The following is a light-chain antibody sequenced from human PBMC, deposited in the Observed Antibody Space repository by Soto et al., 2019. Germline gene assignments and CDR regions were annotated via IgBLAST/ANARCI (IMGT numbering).Light chain of an antibody. CDR1: QSVSSSY. CDR2: GAS. J-gene: IGKJ1*01. V-gene: IGKV3-20*01. Sequence: EIVLTQSPGTLSLSPGERATLSCRASQSVSSSYLAWYRQKPGQAPRLLIYGASSRATGIPDRFSGGGSGTDFTLTISRLEPEDFAVYYCQQYGSSPSTFGQGTKVEIK. CDR3: QQYGSSPST.